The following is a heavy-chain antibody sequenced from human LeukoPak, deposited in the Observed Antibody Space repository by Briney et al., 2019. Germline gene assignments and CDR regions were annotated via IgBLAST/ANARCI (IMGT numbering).Heavy chain of an antibody. Sequence: GESLKISCKGSGYRFTSYWIGLVRQMPGKGLEWMGIIYPGDSDTRYSPSFQGQVTISADKSISTAYLPWSGLKASDTAMYYCATTSGHLNFDYWGQGTLVTVSS. CDR2: IYPGDSDT. J-gene: IGHJ4*02. CDR3: ATTSGHLNFDY. D-gene: IGHD5-12*01. V-gene: IGHV5-51*01. CDR1: GYRFTSYW.